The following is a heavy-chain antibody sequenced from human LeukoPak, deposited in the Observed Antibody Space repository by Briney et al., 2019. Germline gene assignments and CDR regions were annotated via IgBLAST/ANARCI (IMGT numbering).Heavy chain of an antibody. Sequence: GGSLRLSCAVSGFTFSRYGIHWVRQAPGKGLEWVALIWYDGSKKFYTDSVKGRFTGSRDNSKNTLYLEMNSLRPEDTAVYYCARGPTDRYSSSWSLTRPDDYFDYWGQGTLVTVSS. J-gene: IGHJ4*02. CDR2: IWYDGSKK. V-gene: IGHV3-33*08. CDR1: GFTFSRYG. CDR3: ARGPTDRYSSSWSLTRPDDYFDY. D-gene: IGHD6-13*01.